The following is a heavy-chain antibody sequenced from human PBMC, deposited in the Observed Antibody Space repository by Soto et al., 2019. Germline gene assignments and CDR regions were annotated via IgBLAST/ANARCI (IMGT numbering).Heavy chain of an antibody. Sequence: GGSLRLSCAASGFTFSSYAMSWVRQAPGKGLEWVSAISGSGGSTYYADSVKGRFTISRDNSKNTLYLQMNSLRAEETAVYYCAKGDDRYYYDNLPRGGLYYGMDVWGQGTTVTVSS. CDR1: GFTFSSYA. CDR3: AKGDDRYYYDNLPRGGLYYGMDV. J-gene: IGHJ6*02. D-gene: IGHD3-22*01. V-gene: IGHV3-23*01. CDR2: ISGSGGST.